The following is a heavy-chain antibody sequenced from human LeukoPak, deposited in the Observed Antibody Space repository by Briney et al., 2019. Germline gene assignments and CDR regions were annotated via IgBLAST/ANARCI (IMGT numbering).Heavy chain of an antibody. CDR1: GYTFTSYA. V-gene: IGHV1-69*13. Sequence: SVKVSCKASGYTFTSYAISWVRQAPGQGLEWMGGIIPIFGTANYAQKFQGRVTITADESTSTAYMELSSLRSEDTAVYYCAREKYCSGGSCYLKPDYWGQGTLVTVSS. D-gene: IGHD2-15*01. CDR3: AREKYCSGGSCYLKPDY. J-gene: IGHJ4*02. CDR2: IIPIFGTA.